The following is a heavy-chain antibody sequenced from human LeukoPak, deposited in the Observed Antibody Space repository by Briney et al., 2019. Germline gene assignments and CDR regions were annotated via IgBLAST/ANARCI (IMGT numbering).Heavy chain of an antibody. J-gene: IGHJ4*02. CDR1: GGSISSGDYY. V-gene: IGHV4-30-4*01. CDR2: IYYSGST. CDR3: ARQVVATYSGSYYHDY. D-gene: IGHD1-26*01. Sequence: SQTLSLTCTLSGGSISSGDYYWSWIRQPPGRGLEWFGYIYYSGSTNYNPSLKSRVTISVDTSKNQFSLKLSSVTAADTAVYYCARQVVATYSGSYYHDYWGQGTLVTVSS.